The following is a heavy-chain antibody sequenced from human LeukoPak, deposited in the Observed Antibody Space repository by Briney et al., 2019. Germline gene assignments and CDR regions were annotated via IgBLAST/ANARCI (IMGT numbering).Heavy chain of an antibody. CDR2: ISRTSSYT. J-gene: IGHJ4*02. V-gene: IGHV3-11*05. CDR1: GFTFSDYY. CDR3: ARALSHGSGSRPFGY. D-gene: IGHD3-10*01. Sequence: GGSLRLSCAASGFTFSDYYMRGIRQAPGKGLEWVSSISRTSSYTSYADSVKGRFTISRDNAKNLLYLQMNSLRAEDTAVYYCARALSHGSGSRPFGYWGQGTLVTVSS.